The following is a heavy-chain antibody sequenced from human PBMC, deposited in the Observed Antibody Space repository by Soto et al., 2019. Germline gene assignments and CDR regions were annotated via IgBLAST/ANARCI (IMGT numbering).Heavy chain of an antibody. V-gene: IGHV3-30-3*01. Sequence: GSLRLSCAASGFTFSSYAMHWVRQAPGKGLEWVAVISYDGSNKYYADSVKGRFTISRDNSKNTLYLQMNSLRAEDTAVYYCARDYVWGSSRGSGFDYWGQGTLVTVSS. D-gene: IGHD3-16*02. CDR1: GFTFSSYA. CDR3: ARDYVWGSSRGSGFDY. J-gene: IGHJ4*02. CDR2: ISYDGSNK.